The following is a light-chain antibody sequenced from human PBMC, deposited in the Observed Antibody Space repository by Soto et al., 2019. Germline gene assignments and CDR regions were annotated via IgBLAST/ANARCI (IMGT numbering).Light chain of an antibody. CDR1: SSKIGAGYD. CDR2: GNS. CDR3: QSYDSSLSGWV. V-gene: IGLV1-40*01. J-gene: IGLJ3*02. Sequence: QSVLTQPPSMSGAPGQRVTISCTGSSSKIGAGYDVHWYQQLPGTAPKLLISGNSNRPSGVPDRFSGSKSGTSASLAITGLQAEDEADYYCQSYDSSLSGWVFGGGTKVTVL.